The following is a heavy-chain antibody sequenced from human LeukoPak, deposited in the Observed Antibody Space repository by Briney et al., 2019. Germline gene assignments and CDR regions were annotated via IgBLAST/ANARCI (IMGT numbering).Heavy chain of an antibody. D-gene: IGHD6-13*01. CDR2: VNPNSGGR. CDR1: GYTFTGYY. Sequence: GASVKVSCKASGYTFTGYYIHWVRQAPGQGLEWMGWVNPNSGGRNYAQKFQGRVTMTRDTTISPAYMELSSLRSDDTAVYYCARSQWGIASAGLDYWGQGTLVSVSS. V-gene: IGHV1-2*02. J-gene: IGHJ4*02. CDR3: ARSQWGIASAGLDY.